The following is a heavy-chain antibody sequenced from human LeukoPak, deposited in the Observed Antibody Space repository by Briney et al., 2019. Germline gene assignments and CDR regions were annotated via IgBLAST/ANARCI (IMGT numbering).Heavy chain of an antibody. CDR3: ARGAYGSGKYYYMDV. J-gene: IGHJ6*03. CDR1: GYTFTSYD. CDR2: MNPNSGNT. Sequence: ASVKVSCKASGYTFTSYDINWVRQATGQGLEWMGWMNPNSGNTGYAQKFQGRVTITRNTSISTAYMELSSLRSEDTAVYYCARGAYGSGKYYYMDVWGKGTTVTASS. V-gene: IGHV1-8*03. D-gene: IGHD3-10*01.